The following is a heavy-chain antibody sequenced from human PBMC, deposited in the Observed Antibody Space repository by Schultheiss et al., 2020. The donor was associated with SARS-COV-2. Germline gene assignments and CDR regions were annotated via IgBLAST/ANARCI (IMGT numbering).Heavy chain of an antibody. CDR2: VSSSGGTT. CDR1: GFTFSSYA. J-gene: IGHJ6*02. V-gene: IGHV3-48*03. Sequence: GGSLRLSCAASGFTFSSYAMSWVRQAPGKGLEWVSYVSSSGGTTYYADFVKGRFTISRDNAKNSLYLQMNSLRAEDTAVYYCARSDLAAAGFYYYYGMDVWGQGTTVTVSS. CDR3: ARSDLAAAGFYYYYGMDV. D-gene: IGHD6-13*01.